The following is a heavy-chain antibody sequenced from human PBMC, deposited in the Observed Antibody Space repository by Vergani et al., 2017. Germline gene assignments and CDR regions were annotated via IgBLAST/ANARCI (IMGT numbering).Heavy chain of an antibody. CDR3: TTPYCSSTSCYTVWFDP. V-gene: IGHV3-15*01. J-gene: IGHJ5*02. D-gene: IGHD2-2*02. CDR2: IKRKTDGGTT. Sequence: EVQLVESGGGLVQPGGSLRLSCAASGFTFSSYWMSWVRQAPGKGLEWVGRIKRKTDGGTTDYAAPVKGRLTISRDDSKNTLYLQMNSLKTEDTAVYYCTTPYCSSTSCYTVWFDPWGQGTLVTVSS. CDR1: GFTFSSYW.